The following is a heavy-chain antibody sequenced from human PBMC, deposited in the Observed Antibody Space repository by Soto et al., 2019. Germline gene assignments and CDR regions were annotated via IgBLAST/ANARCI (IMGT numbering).Heavy chain of an antibody. J-gene: IGHJ2*01. D-gene: IGHD6-19*01. CDR1: GYTFTSYG. CDR3: ARVEYSRGWIYGNFDL. CDR2: ISAYNGNT. Sequence: ASVKVSCKASGYTFTSYGISWVRQAPGQGLEWMGWISAYNGNTNYAQKLQGRVTMTTDTSTSTAYMELRSLRSDDTAVYYCARVEYSRGWIYGNFDLWGRGTLVTVSS. V-gene: IGHV1-18*01.